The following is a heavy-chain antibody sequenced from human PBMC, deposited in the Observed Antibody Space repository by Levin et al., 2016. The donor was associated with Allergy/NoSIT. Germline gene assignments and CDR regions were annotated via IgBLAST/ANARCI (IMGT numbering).Heavy chain of an antibody. V-gene: IGHV1-3*01. J-gene: IGHJ6*02. CDR3: ARDPSYGYNYYYGMDV. Sequence: ASVKVSCKASGYSFTSYAMHWVRQAPGQRLEWMGWIDAGNGNTKYSQKFQGRVTITRDTSASTAYMELSSLRFEDTAVYYCARDPSYGYNYYYGMDVWGQGTTVTVSS. CDR2: IDAGNGNT. D-gene: IGHD5-18*01. CDR1: GYSFTSYA.